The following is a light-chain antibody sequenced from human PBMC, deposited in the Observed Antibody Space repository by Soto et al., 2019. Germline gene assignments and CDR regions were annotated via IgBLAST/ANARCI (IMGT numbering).Light chain of an antibody. V-gene: IGKV1-5*01. CDR1: QSISSW. CDR2: VAS. Sequence: DIQMTQSPSTLSASVGDRVTITCRASQSISSWLAWYQQKPGKAPKLLINVASTLQSGVPSRFSGSGSGTEFTLTISGLQSEDFATYYCQQYNNWPVTFGGGTKVDIK. J-gene: IGKJ4*01. CDR3: QQYNNWPVT.